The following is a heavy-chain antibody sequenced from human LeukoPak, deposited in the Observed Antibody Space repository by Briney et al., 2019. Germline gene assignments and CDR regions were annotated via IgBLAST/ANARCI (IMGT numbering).Heavy chain of an antibody. J-gene: IGHJ1*01. D-gene: IGHD3-22*01. Sequence: GRSLRLSCTASGFTFGDYAISWFRQAPGKGLEWVGFIRSKAYGGTTEYAASVKGRFTISRDDSKSIAYLQMNSLKTGDTAVYYCTSSGYRGPEYFQHWGQGTLVTVSS. CDR2: IRSKAYGGTT. CDR1: GFTFGDYA. CDR3: TSSGYRGPEYFQH. V-gene: IGHV3-49*03.